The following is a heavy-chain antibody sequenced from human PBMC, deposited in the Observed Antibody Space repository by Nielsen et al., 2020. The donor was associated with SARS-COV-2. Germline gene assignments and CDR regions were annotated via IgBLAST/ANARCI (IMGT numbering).Heavy chain of an antibody. J-gene: IGHJ5*02. CDR3: ARDYGGDSGWFDP. Sequence: WVRQAPGQGLEWMGWMNPNSGNTGYAQRFQGRVTLTRDTAMSTAYMELSSLRSDDTAVYYCARDYGGDSGWFDPWGQGTLVTVSS. D-gene: IGHD4-23*01. V-gene: IGHV1-8*01. CDR2: MNPNSGNT.